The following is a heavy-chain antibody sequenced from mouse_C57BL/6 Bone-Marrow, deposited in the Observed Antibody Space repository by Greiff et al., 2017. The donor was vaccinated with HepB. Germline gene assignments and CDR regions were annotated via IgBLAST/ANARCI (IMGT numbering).Heavy chain of an antibody. J-gene: IGHJ2*01. CDR3: ARDYGSGYYFEC. CDR1: GYAFTNYL. D-gene: IGHD1-1*01. V-gene: IGHV1-54*01. CDR2: INPGSGGT. Sequence: QVQLQQSGAELVRPGTSVKVSCKASGYAFTNYLIEWVKQRPGQGLEWIGVINPGSGGTNYNEKFKGKATLTADKSSSTAYMQLSSLTSEDSAVYFCARDYGSGYYFECWGQGTTLTVSS.